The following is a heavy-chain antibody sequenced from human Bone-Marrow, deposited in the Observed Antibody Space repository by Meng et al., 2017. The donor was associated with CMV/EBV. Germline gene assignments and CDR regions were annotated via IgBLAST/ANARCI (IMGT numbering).Heavy chain of an antibody. J-gene: IGHJ6*02. CDR1: GFTFSSYS. CDR3: ARENYDILTGWDYYYYGMDV. CDR2: ISSSGSTI. Sequence: GESLKISCAASGFTFSSYSMNWVRQAPGKGLGWVSYISSSGSTIYYADSVKGRFTISRDNAKNSLYLQMNSLRAEDTAVYYCARENYDILTGWDYYYYGMDVWGQGTTVTVSS. V-gene: IGHV3-48*04. D-gene: IGHD3-9*01.